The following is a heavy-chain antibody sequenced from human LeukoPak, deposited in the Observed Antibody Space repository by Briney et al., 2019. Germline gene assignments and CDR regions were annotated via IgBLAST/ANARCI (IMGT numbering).Heavy chain of an antibody. CDR1: GFTFDDYA. D-gene: IGHD3-22*01. Sequence: GGSLRLSCAASGFTFDDYAMHWVRQAPGKGLEWVSGISWNSGSIGYADSVEGRFTISRDNAKNSLYLQMNSLRAEDTALYYCAKALTYYYDSSGFDYWGQGTLLTVSS. V-gene: IGHV3-9*01. CDR3: AKALTYYYDSSGFDY. CDR2: ISWNSGSI. J-gene: IGHJ4*02.